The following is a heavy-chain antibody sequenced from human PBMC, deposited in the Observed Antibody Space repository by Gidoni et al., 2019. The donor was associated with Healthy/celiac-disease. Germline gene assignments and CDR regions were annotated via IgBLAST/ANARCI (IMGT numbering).Heavy chain of an antibody. Sequence: QVQLVESGGGVVQPGRSLRLSCAASGFTFSSYGMHWVRQAPGKGLEWVAVISYDGSNKYYADSVKGRFTISRDNSKNTLYLQMNSLRAEDTAVYYCAKLGPSVVVTAIPTFDYWGQGTLVTVSS. CDR1: GFTFSSYG. J-gene: IGHJ4*02. CDR3: AKLGPSVVVTAIPTFDY. CDR2: ISYDGSNK. D-gene: IGHD2-21*02. V-gene: IGHV3-30*18.